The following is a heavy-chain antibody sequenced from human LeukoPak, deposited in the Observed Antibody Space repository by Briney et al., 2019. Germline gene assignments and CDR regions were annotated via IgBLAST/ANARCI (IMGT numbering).Heavy chain of an antibody. J-gene: IGHJ4*02. Sequence: GGSLRLSCAASGFTFNTYGMSWVRQAPGKGLEWVAGLSGSGVSTYYADSAKGRFIISRDNAKNSLYLQMNSLRAEDTAVYYCARGETSDTRHLDYWGQGTLVTVSS. CDR1: GFTFNTYG. D-gene: IGHD1-1*01. V-gene: IGHV3-23*01. CDR2: LSGSGVST. CDR3: ARGETSDTRHLDY.